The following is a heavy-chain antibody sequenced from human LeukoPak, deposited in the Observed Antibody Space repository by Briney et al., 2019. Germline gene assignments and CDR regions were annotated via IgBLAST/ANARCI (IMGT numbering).Heavy chain of an antibody. D-gene: IGHD3-3*01. Sequence: PAETLSLTCTVSGGYISNDDQNWVWLRQPPGKGLVWVGKINCSGNTHHNPSLKCRVTISVDTSNNQFSLKLNSVTAADTAVYCCAKDTFLSYWGQGTLVTVSS. CDR3: AKDTFLSY. J-gene: IGHJ4*02. V-gene: IGHV4-39*02. CDR1: GGYISNDDQN. CDR2: INCSGNT.